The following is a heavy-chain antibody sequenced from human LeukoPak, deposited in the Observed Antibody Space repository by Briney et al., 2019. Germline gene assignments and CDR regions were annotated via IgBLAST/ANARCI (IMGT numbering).Heavy chain of an antibody. D-gene: IGHD3-16*01. CDR2: IKQDGSEK. CDR1: GFTFSSYW. CDR3: ARVTSMRGVTTFGRYYYYMDV. J-gene: IGHJ6*03. V-gene: IGHV3-7*01. Sequence: GGSLRLSCAASGFTFSSYWMSWVRQAPGKGLEWVANIKQDGSEKYYVDSVKGRFTISRDNAKNSLYLQMNSLRAEDTAAYYCARVTSMRGVTTFGRYYYYMDVWGKGTTVTVSS.